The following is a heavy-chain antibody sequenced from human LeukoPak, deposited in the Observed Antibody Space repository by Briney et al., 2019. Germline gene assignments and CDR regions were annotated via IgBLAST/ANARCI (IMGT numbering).Heavy chain of an antibody. J-gene: IGHJ4*02. CDR3: ARGPIAVAPYFDY. Sequence: ASVKVSCEASGYTFTGYYMHWVRQAPGQGLEWMGWINPNSGGTNYAQKFQGRVTMTRDTSISTAYMELSRLRSDDTAVYYCARGPIAVAPYFDYWGQGTLVTVSS. CDR1: GYTFTGYY. CDR2: INPNSGGT. D-gene: IGHD6-19*01. V-gene: IGHV1-2*02.